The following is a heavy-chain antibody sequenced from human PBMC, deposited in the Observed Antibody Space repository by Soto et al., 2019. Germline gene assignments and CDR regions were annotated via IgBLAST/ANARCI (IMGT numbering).Heavy chain of an antibody. CDR2: ISWDGGST. CDR3: AKDSCSSWSLYYYYYGMDV. V-gene: IGHV3-43*01. Sequence: PGGSLRLSCAASGFTFDDYTMHWVRQAPGKGLEWVSLISWDGGSTYYADSVKGRFTISRDNSKNSLYLQMNSLRTEDTALYYCAKDSCSSWSLYYYYYGMDVWGQGTTVTVSS. J-gene: IGHJ6*02. D-gene: IGHD6-13*01. CDR1: GFTFDDYT.